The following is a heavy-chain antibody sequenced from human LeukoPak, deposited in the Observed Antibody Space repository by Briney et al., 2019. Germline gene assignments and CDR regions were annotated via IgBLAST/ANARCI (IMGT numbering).Heavy chain of an antibody. J-gene: IGHJ4*02. V-gene: IGHV1-69*06. CDR2: IIPIFGTA. Sequence: ASVKVSCKASGGTFSSYAISWVRQAPGQWLEWMGGIIPIFGTANYAQKFQGRVTITADKSTSTAYMELSSLRSEDTAVYYCARGRGYSYGYFAWWGQGTLVTVSS. CDR3: ARGRGYSYGYFAW. CDR1: GGTFSSYA. D-gene: IGHD5-18*01.